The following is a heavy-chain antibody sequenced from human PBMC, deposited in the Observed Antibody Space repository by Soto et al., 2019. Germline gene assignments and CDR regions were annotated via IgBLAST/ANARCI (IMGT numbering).Heavy chain of an antibody. V-gene: IGHV4-39*01. CDR3: LSQRTTVQTKAYFDY. CDR1: EGSVTNSSYS. Sequence: PSETLGITCTFSEGSVTNSSYSWGWIRQSPGKGLEWIGSVYYRGRSYSKSSVKSRVTISVDTSKNRFSLSLNSVTASDTAVYFCLSQRTTVQTKAYFDYWGPGAMVTVSS. J-gene: IGHJ4*02. CDR2: VYYRGRS. D-gene: IGHD4-17*01.